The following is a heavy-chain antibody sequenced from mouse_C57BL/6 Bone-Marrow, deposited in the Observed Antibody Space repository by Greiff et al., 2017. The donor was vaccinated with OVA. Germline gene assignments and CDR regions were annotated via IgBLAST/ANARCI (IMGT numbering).Heavy chain of an antibody. CDR1: GYTFTDYY. J-gene: IGHJ2*01. CDR2: INPYNGGT. Sequence: EVQLQESGPVLVKPGASVKMPCKASGYTFTDYYMNWVKQSHGKSLEWIGVINPYNGGTSYNQKFKGKATLTVDKSSSTAYMELNSLTSEDSAVYYCARWGYDDYDGRLDYWGQGTTLTVSS. D-gene: IGHD2-4*01. V-gene: IGHV1-19*01. CDR3: ARWGYDDYDGRLDY.